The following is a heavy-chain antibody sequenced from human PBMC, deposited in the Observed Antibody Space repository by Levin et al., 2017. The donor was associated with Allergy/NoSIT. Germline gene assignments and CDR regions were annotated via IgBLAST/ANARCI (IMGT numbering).Heavy chain of an antibody. J-gene: IGHJ2*01. CDR2: IIPIFGTA. D-gene: IGHD5-12*01. CDR3: ARERSGYPNPYWYFDL. V-gene: IGHV1-69*01. CDR1: GGTFSSYA. Sequence: KISCKASGGTFSSYAISWVRQAPGQGLEWMGGIIPIFGTANYAQKFQGRVTITADESTSTAYMELSSLRSEDTAVYYCARERSGYPNPYWYFDLWGRGTLVTVSS.